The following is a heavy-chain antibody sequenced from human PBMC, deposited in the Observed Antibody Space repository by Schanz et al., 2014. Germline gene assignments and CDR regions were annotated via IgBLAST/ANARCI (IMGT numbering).Heavy chain of an antibody. D-gene: IGHD3-10*01. CDR2: INSDGTKR. V-gene: IGHV3-33*08. Sequence: QGRLVESGGGVVQPGRSLRLSCAASGFTLSSYGMHWVRQAPGKGLEWVAFINSDGTKRFYADSVKSRFTISRDNSRNTLYLQMNSLRAEDTAVYYCARGGFGEVSYFDYWGQGTLVTVSS. CDR1: GFTLSSYG. CDR3: ARGGFGEVSYFDY. J-gene: IGHJ4*02.